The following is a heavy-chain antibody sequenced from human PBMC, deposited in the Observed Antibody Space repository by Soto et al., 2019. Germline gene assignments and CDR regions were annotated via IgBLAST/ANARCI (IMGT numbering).Heavy chain of an antibody. D-gene: IGHD6-19*01. V-gene: IGHV4-39*01. J-gene: IGHJ5*02. Sequence: QLQLQESGPGLVKPSETLSLTCTVSGGSISSSSYYWGWIRQPPGTGLEWIGSIYYSGSTYYNPSLKRRGTIAVGASKNQFALKLGSVTAEDTAVYYCTRTRAVWFDPWGQGTLVTVSP. CDR1: GGSISSSSYY. CDR2: IYYSGST. CDR3: TRTRAVWFDP.